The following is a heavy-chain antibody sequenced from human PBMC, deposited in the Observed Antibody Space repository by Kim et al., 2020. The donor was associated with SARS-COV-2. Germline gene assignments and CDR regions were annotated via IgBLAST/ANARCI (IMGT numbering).Heavy chain of an antibody. D-gene: IGHD3-10*01. J-gene: IGHJ4*02. CDR3: AKDKMEITWYYFDY. V-gene: IGHV3-23*01. Sequence: AGSVKGLFTISRDNSKNTLYLQMNSLRAEDTAVYYCAKDKMEITWYYFDYWGQGTLVTVSS.